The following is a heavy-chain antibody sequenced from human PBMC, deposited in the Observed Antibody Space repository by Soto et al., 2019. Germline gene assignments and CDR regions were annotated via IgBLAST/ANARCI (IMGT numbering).Heavy chain of an antibody. D-gene: IGHD6-19*01. CDR2: ISSSGSTI. J-gene: IGHJ6*02. V-gene: IGHV3-11*01. CDR1: GFTFSDYY. Sequence: GGSLRLSCAASGFTFSDYYMSWIRQAPGKGLEWVSYISSSGSTIYYADSVKGRFTISRDTLYLQMNSLRVEDTAIYYCEKPLPKWLLQGHGVDVWGQGTTVTVSS. CDR3: EKPLPKWLLQGHGVDV.